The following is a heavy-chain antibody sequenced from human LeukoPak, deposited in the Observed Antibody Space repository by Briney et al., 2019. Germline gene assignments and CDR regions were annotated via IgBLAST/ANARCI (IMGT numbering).Heavy chain of an antibody. V-gene: IGHV1-69*04. Sequence: SVKVSCKASGGTFSSYAISWVRQAPGQGLEWMGRIIPILGIANYAQKFQGRVTITADKSTSTAYMELSSLRSEDTAVYYCARDIDGGAGSYWGQGTLVTVSS. D-gene: IGHD2-21*01. J-gene: IGHJ4*02. CDR1: GGTFSSYA. CDR3: ARDIDGGAGSY. CDR2: IIPILGIA.